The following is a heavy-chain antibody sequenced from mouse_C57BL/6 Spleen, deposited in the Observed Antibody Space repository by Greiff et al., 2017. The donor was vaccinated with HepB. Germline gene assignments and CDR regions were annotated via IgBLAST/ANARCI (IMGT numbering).Heavy chain of an antibody. V-gene: IGHV5-17*01. CDR3: ARGGLRRSLDY. CDR2: ISSGSSTI. CDR1: GFTFSDYG. D-gene: IGHD2-2*01. J-gene: IGHJ4*01. Sequence: AASGFTFSDYGMHWVRQAPEKGLEWVAYISSGSSTIYYADTVKGRFTISRDNAKNTLFLQMTSLRSEDTAMYYCARGGLRRSLDYWGQGTSVTVSS.